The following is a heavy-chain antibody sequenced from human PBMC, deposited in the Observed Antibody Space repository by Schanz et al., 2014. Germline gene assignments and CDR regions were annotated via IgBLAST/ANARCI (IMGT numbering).Heavy chain of an antibody. D-gene: IGHD3-10*01. CDR1: GFTFRSYG. V-gene: IGHV3-33*01. J-gene: IGHJ3*02. CDR2: ISYDGSSK. Sequence: VQLVESGGGLVQPGRSLRLSCAASGFTFRSYGMHWVRQAPGKGLEWVALISYDGSSKNHADSVQGRFTISRDNSKNALYLQMDSLRAEDTAVYYCARGIITMVRGGDVGAFDIWGQVTMVTVSS. CDR3: ARGIITMVRGGDVGAFDI.